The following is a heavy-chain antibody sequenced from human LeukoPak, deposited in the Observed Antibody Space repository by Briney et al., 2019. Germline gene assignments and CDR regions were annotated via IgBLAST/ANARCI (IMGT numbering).Heavy chain of an antibody. CDR1: GFTFNTYG. J-gene: IGHJ5*02. CDR2: ISGGGGST. CDR3: ARSATSSGYTNWFDP. V-gene: IGHV3-23*01. Sequence: PGGSLRLSCAASGFTFNTYGMSWVRQAPGKGLEWVSAISGGGGSTFYADSVKGRFTISRDNSKNTLYLQMNSLRAEDTAVYYCARSATSSGYTNWFDPWGQGTLVTVSS. D-gene: IGHD3-22*01.